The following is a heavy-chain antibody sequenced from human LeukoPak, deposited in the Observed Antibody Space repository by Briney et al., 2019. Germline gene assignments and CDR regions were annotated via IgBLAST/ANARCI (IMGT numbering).Heavy chain of an antibody. Sequence: ASVKVSCKASGYTFTNYDINWVRQATGQGLELMGWMNPNSANTGYAQKFQGRVTMTRNTSISTAYMELSSLRSEDTAVYYCARAESWTGTTDYYYMDVWGKGTTVTVSS. V-gene: IGHV1-8*01. J-gene: IGHJ6*03. CDR1: GYTFTNYD. D-gene: IGHD1-1*01. CDR3: ARAESWTGTTDYYYMDV. CDR2: MNPNSANT.